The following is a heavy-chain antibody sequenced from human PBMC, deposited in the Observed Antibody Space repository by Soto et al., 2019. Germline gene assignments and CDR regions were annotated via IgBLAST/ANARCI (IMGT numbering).Heavy chain of an antibody. CDR2: IDGRDGT. D-gene: IGHD2-21*02. Sequence: EVQLLESGGGLVQPGGSLRLTCAGSGFTFRADTMAWVRQAPGKGLEWVSGIDGRDGTYYADSVKGRFNISRDSSRNALFLQMKSLRAVDTAVYYCAKTGPVTASTRFDYWGPGALVTV. V-gene: IGHV3-23*01. CDR3: AKTGPVTASTRFDY. CDR1: GFTFRADT. J-gene: IGHJ4*02.